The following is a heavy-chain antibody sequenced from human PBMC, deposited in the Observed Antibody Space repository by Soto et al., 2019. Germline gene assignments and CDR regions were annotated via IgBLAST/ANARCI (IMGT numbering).Heavy chain of an antibody. V-gene: IGHV4-30-4*01. CDR3: ARGGVGLLGYCSGGSCADGMDV. D-gene: IGHD2-15*01. CDR1: GGSIGSGDYY. CDR2: IYYSGST. Sequence: SETLSLTCTVSGGSIGSGDYYWSWIRQPPGKGLEWIGYIYYSGSTYYNPSLKSRVTISGDTSKNQFSLKLSSVTAADTAVYYCARGGVGLLGYCSGGSCADGMDVWGEGTTVTVSS. J-gene: IGHJ6*04.